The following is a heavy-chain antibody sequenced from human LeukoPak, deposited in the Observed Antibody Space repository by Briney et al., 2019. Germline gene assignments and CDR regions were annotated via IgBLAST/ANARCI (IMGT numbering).Heavy chain of an antibody. V-gene: IGHV1-18*01. CDR2: ISAYNGNT. CDR1: GYTFTSYG. CDR3: ARDHGSSGSYSEFDY. J-gene: IGHJ4*02. Sequence: ASVKVSCKASGYTFTSYGISWVRQAPGQGLEWMGWISAYNGNTNYAQKLQGRVTMTTDTSTSTAYMELRSLRSDDTAVYYCARDHGSSGSYSEFDYWGQGTMVTVSS. D-gene: IGHD1-26*01.